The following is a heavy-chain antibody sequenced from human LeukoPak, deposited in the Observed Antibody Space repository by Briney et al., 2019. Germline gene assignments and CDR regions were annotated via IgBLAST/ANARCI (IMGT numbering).Heavy chain of an antibody. CDR1: GFTFSNAW. CDR3: ASLFSNIVVVPAVDYYYYYGMDV. V-gene: IGHV3-21*01. CDR2: ISSSSSYI. J-gene: IGHJ6*02. D-gene: IGHD2-2*01. Sequence: GGSLRLSCAVSGFTFSNAWMSWVRQAPGKGLEWVSSISSSSSYIYYADSVKGRFTISRDNAKNSLYLQMNSLRAEDTAVYYCASLFSNIVVVPAVDYYYYYGMDVWGQGTTVTVSS.